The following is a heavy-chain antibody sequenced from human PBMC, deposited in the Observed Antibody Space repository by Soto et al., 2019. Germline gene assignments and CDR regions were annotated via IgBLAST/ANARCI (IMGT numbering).Heavy chain of an antibody. D-gene: IGHD5-18*01. V-gene: IGHV4-59*01. CDR1: GGSSCSYY. Sequence: TWSVGGGSSCSYYWSCIIKTPGKGLEWIGYIYYSGSTNYNPSLKSRVTISVDTSKNQFSLKLTSVTAADTAVYYCARDNGYSYGYNLDHWGQGTLVTVSS. CDR3: ARDNGYSYGYNLDH. J-gene: IGHJ4*02. CDR2: IYYSGST.